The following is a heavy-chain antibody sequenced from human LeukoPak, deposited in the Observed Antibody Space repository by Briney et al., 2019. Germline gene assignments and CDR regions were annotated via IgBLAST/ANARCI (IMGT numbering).Heavy chain of an antibody. CDR2: INPNSGVT. D-gene: IGHD4-11*01. J-gene: IGHJ4*02. CDR1: GYTFTDYY. V-gene: IGHV1-2*02. CDR3: ARDRDYSNTERGFDY. Sequence: ASVKVSCKTSGYTFTDYYIHWVRQAPGQGLEWMGWINPNSGVTNSAQKFQGRVTMTGDTSISTAYMELNRVTSDDTAVYYCARDRDYSNTERGFDYWGQGTLVTVSS.